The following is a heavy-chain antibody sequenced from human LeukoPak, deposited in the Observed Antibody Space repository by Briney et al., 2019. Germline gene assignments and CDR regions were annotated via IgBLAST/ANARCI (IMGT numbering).Heavy chain of an antibody. CDR3: AREGSSSGWYGYYGMDV. V-gene: IGHV3-30*04. CDR2: ITYDGSNK. J-gene: IGHJ6*02. Sequence: QPGRSLRLSCAASGFTFSSYAMHWVRQAPGKGLEWVAVITYDGSNKYYADSVKGRFTISRDNSKNTLYLQMNSLRAEDTAVYYCAREGSSSGWYGYYGMDVWGQGTTVTVSS. CDR1: GFTFSSYA. D-gene: IGHD6-19*01.